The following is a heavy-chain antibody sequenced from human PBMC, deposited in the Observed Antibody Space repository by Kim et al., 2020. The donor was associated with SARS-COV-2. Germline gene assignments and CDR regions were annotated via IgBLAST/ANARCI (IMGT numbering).Heavy chain of an antibody. CDR3: ARRDQLGTFDI. CDR2: N. J-gene: IGHJ3*02. D-gene: IGHD2-21*01. Sequence: NDYAVSVKSRIPINPDTSKNQFSLQVNSVTPEDTAVYYCARRDQLGTFDIWGQGTMVTVSS. V-gene: IGHV6-1*01.